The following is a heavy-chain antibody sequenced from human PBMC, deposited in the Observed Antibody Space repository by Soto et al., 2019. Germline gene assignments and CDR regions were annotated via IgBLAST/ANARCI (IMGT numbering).Heavy chain of an antibody. J-gene: IGHJ6*02. CDR3: ARGAYYYYYGLDV. V-gene: IGHV3-48*03. CDR1: GFTFHTYE. CDR2: ISSTSSTI. Sequence: LRRSCAGSGFTFHTYEMNWVRQAPGKGLEWVSYISSTSSTISYADSVKGRFTISRDNAKNSLSLQMNSLRAEDTAVYYCARGAYYYYYGLDVWGQGTTVTVSS.